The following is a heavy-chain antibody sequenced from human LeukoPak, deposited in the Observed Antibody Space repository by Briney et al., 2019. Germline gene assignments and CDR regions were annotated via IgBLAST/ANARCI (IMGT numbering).Heavy chain of an antibody. CDR1: GYTFTGYY. D-gene: IGHD2-15*01. Sequence: PMASVKVSCKASGYTFTGYYTHWVRQAPGQGLEWMGWINPNSGGTNYAQKFQGRVTMTRDTSTSTAYMELRSLRSDDTAVYYCARDPSPRYCSGGGCYSFIPFEPWGQGTLVTVSS. V-gene: IGHV1-2*02. J-gene: IGHJ5*02. CDR2: INPNSGGT. CDR3: ARDPSPRYCSGGGCYSFIPFEP.